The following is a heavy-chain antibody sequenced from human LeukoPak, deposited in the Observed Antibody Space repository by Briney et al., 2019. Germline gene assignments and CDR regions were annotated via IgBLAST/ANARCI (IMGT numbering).Heavy chain of an antibody. CDR1: GGSFSGYY. Sequence: SGTLSLTCAVYGGSFSGYYWSWIRQPPGKGLEWIGEINHSGSTNYNPSLKSRVTISVDTSKNQFSLKLSSVTAADTAVYYCARGIWFDPWGQGTLVTVSS. CDR3: ARGIWFDP. CDR2: INHSGST. V-gene: IGHV4-34*01. J-gene: IGHJ5*02.